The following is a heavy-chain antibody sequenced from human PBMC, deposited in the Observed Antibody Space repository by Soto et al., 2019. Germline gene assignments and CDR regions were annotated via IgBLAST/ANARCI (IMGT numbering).Heavy chain of an antibody. CDR2: ITPIIGTG. CDR3: ARVGHCISTSCSYYYYGMDV. CDR1: GGTLSSYA. Sequence: ASVKVSCKASGGTLSSYAITWVRQAPGQGLEWIGGITPIIGTGKFAQKFQGRVTITADESTSTAYMELSSLRSEDTAVYYCARVGHCISTSCSYYYYGMDVWGQGTTVTVSS. J-gene: IGHJ6*02. D-gene: IGHD2-2*01. V-gene: IGHV1-69*13.